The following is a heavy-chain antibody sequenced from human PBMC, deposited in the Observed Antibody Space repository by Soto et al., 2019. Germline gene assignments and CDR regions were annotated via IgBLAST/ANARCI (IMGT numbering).Heavy chain of an antibody. CDR1: GGSISSSSYY. D-gene: IGHD2-2*01. CDR3: AKHIVVVPAAISWWFDP. J-gene: IGHJ5*02. Sequence: PSETLSLTCTVSGGSISSSSYYWGWIRQPPGKGLEWIGSIYYSGSTYYNPSLKSRVTISVDTSKNQFSLKLSSVTAADTAVYYCAKHIVVVPAAISWWFDPWGQGTLVTVSS. CDR2: IYYSGST. V-gene: IGHV4-39*01.